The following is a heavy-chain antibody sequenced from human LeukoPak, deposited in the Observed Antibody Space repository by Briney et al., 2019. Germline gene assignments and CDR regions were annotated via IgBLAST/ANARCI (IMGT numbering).Heavy chain of an antibody. CDR2: ISYDGSNK. D-gene: IGHD1-26*01. V-gene: IGHV3-30-3*01. CDR1: GFTFSRYA. CDR3: ARVGGATAVTMYFEY. J-gene: IGHJ4*02. Sequence: GGSLRLSCAASGFTFSRYAMHWVRQAPGKGLEWVAVISYDGSNKYYADSVKDRFTISRDNAKKSLHLQMNSLRDEDTAVYYCARVGGATAVTMYFEYWGQGTLVTVTS.